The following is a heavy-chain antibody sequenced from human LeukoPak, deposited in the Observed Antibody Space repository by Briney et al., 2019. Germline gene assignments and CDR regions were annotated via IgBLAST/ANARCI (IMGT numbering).Heavy chain of an antibody. V-gene: IGHV4-34*01. D-gene: IGHD2-15*01. CDR2: INHIGST. CDR1: GGSFSGYY. CDR3: ASYCSGGRCYKTLYY. J-gene: IGHJ4*02. Sequence: SETLSLTCAVYGGSFSGYYLSWIRQPPGKGLEWIGEINHIGSTNYNPSLKSRVTISVDTSKNQFSLKLSCATAAAPAVYYSASYCSGGRCYKTLYYWGQGTLVTVSS.